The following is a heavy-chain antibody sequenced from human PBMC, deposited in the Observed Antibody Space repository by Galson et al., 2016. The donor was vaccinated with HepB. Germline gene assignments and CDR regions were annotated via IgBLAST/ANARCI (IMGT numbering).Heavy chain of an antibody. CDR3: ARVLGYYYGMDV. D-gene: IGHD7-27*01. V-gene: IGHV3-11*05. CDR1: GFTLGDYH. J-gene: IGHJ6*02. CDR2: INYNLNT. Sequence: SLRLSCAASGFTLGDYHMSWIRQTPGKGLEWISYINYNLNTNYADSVKGRFTISRDNAKKSVYLQMNRLRAEDTAVYYCARVLGYYYGMDVWGQGTTVTVSS.